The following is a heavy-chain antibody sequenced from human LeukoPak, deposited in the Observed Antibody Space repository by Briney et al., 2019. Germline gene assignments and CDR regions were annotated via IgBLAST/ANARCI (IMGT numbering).Heavy chain of an antibody. V-gene: IGHV1-46*01. CDR2: IYPRDGST. D-gene: IGHD1-1*01. CDR1: GYTFTSNY. J-gene: IGHJ4*02. CDR3: AKRSTGYYFDS. Sequence: ASVKASCKASGYTFTSNYIHWVRQAPGQGLEWMGMIYPRDGSTSYAQKFQGRVTVTRDTSTSTVHMELSGLRAEDTADYYCAKRSTGYYFDSWGQGTLVTVSS.